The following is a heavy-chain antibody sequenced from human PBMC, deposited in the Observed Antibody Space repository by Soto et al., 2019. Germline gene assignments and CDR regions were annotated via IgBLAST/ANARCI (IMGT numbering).Heavy chain of an antibody. CDR3: ATLGIAAAGYAYYGMDV. V-gene: IGHV1-69*12. J-gene: IGHJ6*02. CDR1: GGTFSSYA. D-gene: IGHD6-13*01. CDR2: IIPIFGTA. Sequence: QVQLVQSGAEVKKPGSSVKVSCKASGGTFSSYAISWVRQAPEQGLEWMGGIIPIFGTANYAQKFQGRVTITADDSTSTAYMELSSLRSEDTAVYYCATLGIAAAGYAYYGMDVWGQGTTVTVSS.